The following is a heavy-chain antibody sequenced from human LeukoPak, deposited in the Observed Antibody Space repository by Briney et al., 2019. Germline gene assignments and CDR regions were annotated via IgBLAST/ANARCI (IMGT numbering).Heavy chain of an antibody. CDR2: ISSSSSYI. Sequence: PGGSLRLSCAASGFTFCSYSMNWVREAPGEGLERVSSISSSSSYIYYADSVKGRFTISRDNAKNSLYLQMNSLRAEDTAVYYCASSGGYSYGYYFDYWGQGTLVTVSS. CDR3: ASSGGYSYGYYFDY. D-gene: IGHD5-18*01. J-gene: IGHJ4*02. V-gene: IGHV3-21*01. CDR1: GFTFCSYS.